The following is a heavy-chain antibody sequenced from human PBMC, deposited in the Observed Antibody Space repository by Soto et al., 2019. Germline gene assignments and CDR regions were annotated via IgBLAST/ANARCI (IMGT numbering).Heavy chain of an antibody. Sequence: QVQLVQSGAEVKKPGASVKVSCKASGYTFTSYSISWVRQAPGQGLEWMGWISAYNGNTNYAQKLQGRVTMTTDTSTSTAYMELRSLRSDDTAVYYCARIQRYYYDSSGYYYGYWGQGPLVTVSS. V-gene: IGHV1-18*01. D-gene: IGHD3-22*01. J-gene: IGHJ4*02. CDR2: ISAYNGNT. CDR3: ARIQRYYYDSSGYYYGY. CDR1: GYTFTSYS.